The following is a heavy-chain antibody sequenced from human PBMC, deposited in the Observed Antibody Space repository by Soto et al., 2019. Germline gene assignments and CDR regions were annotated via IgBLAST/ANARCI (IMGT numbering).Heavy chain of an antibody. D-gene: IGHD2-15*01. CDR1: GFTFDDYA. Sequence: DVQLVESGGGLVQPGRSLRLSCAASGFTFDDYAMHWVRQAPGKGLEWVSGISWNSGSIGYADSVKGRFTISRDNAKNSLYLEMNSLRAEDTALYYCAKGGPSYCSGGSCYSGDYWGQGTLVTVSS. CDR3: AKGGPSYCSGGSCYSGDY. CDR2: ISWNSGSI. J-gene: IGHJ4*02. V-gene: IGHV3-9*01.